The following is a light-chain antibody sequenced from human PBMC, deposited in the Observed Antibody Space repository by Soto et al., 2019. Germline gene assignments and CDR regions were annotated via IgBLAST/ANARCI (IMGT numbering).Light chain of an antibody. CDR3: QHRGEWPPGVT. J-gene: IGKJ5*01. CDR2: DAS. Sequence: EIVLTQSPGTLSLFPGERATLSCRASQSVSKPLAWYQQKSGQSPRLLIYDASNRAPGIPARFSGSGSGTDFTLTISSLEPEDFAVYYCQHRGEWPPGVTFGKGTRLEIK. V-gene: IGKV3-11*01. CDR1: QSVSKP.